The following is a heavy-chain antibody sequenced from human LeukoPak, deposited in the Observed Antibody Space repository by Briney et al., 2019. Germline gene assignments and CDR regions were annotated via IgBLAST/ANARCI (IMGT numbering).Heavy chain of an antibody. CDR1: GGSISSYY. D-gene: IGHD2-15*01. J-gene: IGHJ4*02. CDR2: IYYSGST. V-gene: IGHV4-39*01. Sequence: SETLSLTCTVSGGSISSYYWGWIRQPPGKGLEWIGSIYYSGSTYYNPSLKSRVTISVDTSKNQFSLKLSSVTAADTAVYYCARRRKNCSGTSCYYFDYWGQGTLVGVSS. CDR3: ARRRKNCSGTSCYYFDY.